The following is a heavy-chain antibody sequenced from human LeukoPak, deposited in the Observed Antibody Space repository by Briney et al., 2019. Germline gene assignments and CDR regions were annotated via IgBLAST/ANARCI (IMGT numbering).Heavy chain of an antibody. CDR1: GFTFSSYG. V-gene: IGHV3-30*18. Sequence: PGGSLRPSCAASGFTFSSYGMHWVRQAPGKGLEWVAVISSDGNNKNYVDSVKGRFTFSRDNSENTLYLQMNSLRAEDTAVYYCAKGNDIGGYYYPHFDYWGQGTLVTVSS. CDR3: AKGNDIGGYYYPHFDY. J-gene: IGHJ4*02. D-gene: IGHD3-22*01. CDR2: ISSDGNNK.